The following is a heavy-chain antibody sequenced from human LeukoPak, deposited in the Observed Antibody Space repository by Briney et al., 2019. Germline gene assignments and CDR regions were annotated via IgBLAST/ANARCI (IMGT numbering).Heavy chain of an antibody. CDR1: GFTFTNYA. V-gene: IGHV3-74*01. CDR2: INEDGTSA. D-gene: IGHD5-18*01. Sequence: PGGSLRLSCEVSGFTFTNYAMNWVRQAPGKGLVWVAHINEDGTSASHADSVKGRFTISRDNAKNTLYLQMNSLTVEDTAVYYCARVPTNSYGFGQWGQGSLVTVSS. CDR3: ARVPTNSYGFGQ. J-gene: IGHJ4*02.